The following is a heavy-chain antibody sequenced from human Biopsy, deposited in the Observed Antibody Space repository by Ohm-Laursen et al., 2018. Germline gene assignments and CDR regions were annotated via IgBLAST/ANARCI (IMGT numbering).Heavy chain of an antibody. D-gene: IGHD4-23*01. Sequence: SETLSLTCTVSGGSVSSGGFYWSWIRQHPGKGLEWIGYIYYSGTTYYNPSLKSLVTISVDTSKNQFSLKLNSVTAADTAVYHCARRPYGGTRYWYFDLWGRGTLVTVSS. J-gene: IGHJ2*01. CDR3: ARRPYGGTRYWYFDL. V-gene: IGHV4-31*01. CDR2: IYYSGTT. CDR1: GGSVSSGGFY.